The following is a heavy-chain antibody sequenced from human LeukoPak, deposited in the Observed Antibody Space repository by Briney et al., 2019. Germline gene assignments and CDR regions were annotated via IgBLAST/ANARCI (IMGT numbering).Heavy chain of an antibody. J-gene: IGHJ3*02. Sequence: GGSLRLSCAASGLTFNYYAMHWVRQAPGKGLEWISGISWSSGSKGYADSVKGGFTISRDNAKSSLYLQMNSLRAEDMALYYCAKDTVGATFAGAFDIWGRGTMVTVSS. CDR3: AKDTVGATFAGAFDI. V-gene: IGHV3-9*03. CDR1: GLTFNYYA. D-gene: IGHD1-26*01. CDR2: ISWSSGSK.